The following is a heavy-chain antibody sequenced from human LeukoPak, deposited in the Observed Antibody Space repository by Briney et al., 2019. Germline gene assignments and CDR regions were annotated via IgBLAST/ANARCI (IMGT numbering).Heavy chain of an antibody. Sequence: PGGSLRLSCAASGFTFSSYTMNWVRQAPGKGLEWVSSISSSSSYIYHADSVKGRFTISRDNAKNSLYLQMNSLRAEDTAVYYCARDKAIDAFDIWGQGTMVTVSS. V-gene: IGHV3-21*01. J-gene: IGHJ3*02. CDR1: GFTFSSYT. CDR3: ARDKAIDAFDI. CDR2: ISSSSSYI.